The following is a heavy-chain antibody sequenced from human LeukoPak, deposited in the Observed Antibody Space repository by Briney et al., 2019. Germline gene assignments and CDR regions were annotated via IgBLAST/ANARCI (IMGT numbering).Heavy chain of an antibody. CDR2: ISYTGTYI. D-gene: IGHD2-2*01. J-gene: IGHJ4*02. CDR3: ARWVCSTTSCYYFDY. V-gene: IGHV3-21*01. Sequence: GGSLRLSCAASAFSLSAYSMNWVRQAPGKGLEWVSSISYTGTYIHYADSVKGRFTISRDNAQNSLYLQMNSLRAEDTAVYYCARWVCSTTSCYYFDYWGQGTLVAVSS. CDR1: AFSLSAYS.